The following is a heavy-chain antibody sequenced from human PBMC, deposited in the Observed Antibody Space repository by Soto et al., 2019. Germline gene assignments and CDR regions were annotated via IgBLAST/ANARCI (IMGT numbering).Heavy chain of an antibody. CDR1: GGSISSSSYY. D-gene: IGHD2-15*01. CDR3: ARRLGSGGAFDI. CDR2: IYYSGST. Sequence: ETLSLTCTVSGGSISSSSYYWGWIRQPPGKGLEWIGSIYYSGSTYYNPSLKSRVTISVDTSKNQFSLKLSSVTAADTAVYYCARRLGSGGAFDIWGQGTMVTVSS. J-gene: IGHJ3*02. V-gene: IGHV4-39*01.